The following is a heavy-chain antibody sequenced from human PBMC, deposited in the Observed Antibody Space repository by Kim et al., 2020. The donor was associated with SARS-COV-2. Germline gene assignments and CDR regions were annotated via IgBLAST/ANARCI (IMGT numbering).Heavy chain of an antibody. V-gene: IGHV4-31*03. CDR1: AGFINGDDYY. Sequence: SETLSLTCTVSAGFINGDDYYWTWIRQLPGKGLEWIGYIYYNGVTYYNPSLRSRVTMSMDTSENQFSLNLRSVTAADTAVYYCARESVVVVAAKRATRFDLWGQGTLVAISS. J-gene: IGHJ4*02. CDR2: IYYNGVT. CDR3: ARESVVVVAAKRATRFDL. D-gene: IGHD2-15*01.